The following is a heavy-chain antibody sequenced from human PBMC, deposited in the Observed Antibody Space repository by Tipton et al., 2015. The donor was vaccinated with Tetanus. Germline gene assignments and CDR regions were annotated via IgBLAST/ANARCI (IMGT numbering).Heavy chain of an antibody. J-gene: IGHJ4*02. D-gene: IGHD1-14*01. V-gene: IGHV4-4*07. CDR3: ARGTGDY. CDR2: TYIRGTT. Sequence: TLSLTCTVSGDSMTKYYWSWIRQPAGKGLEWIGRTYIRGTTTYNPSLKSRVTISVDTSENQMSLRLTSVTAADTAVYYCARGTGDYWGQGTLVTVSS. CDR1: GDSMTKYY.